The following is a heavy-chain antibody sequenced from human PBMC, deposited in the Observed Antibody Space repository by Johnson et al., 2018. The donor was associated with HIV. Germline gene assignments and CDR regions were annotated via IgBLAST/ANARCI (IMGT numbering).Heavy chain of an antibody. V-gene: IGHV3-64*01. J-gene: IGHJ3*02. CDR3: ARDLYDSSVGAFDI. Sequence: VQLVESGGGLVQPGGSLRLSCAASGFTFSTYAMHWVRQAPGKGLEYVSVISSNGGSTYYANSVKGRFTISRDNSKNTLYLQMGSLRAEDMAVYYCARDLYDSSVGAFDIWGQGTMVTVSS. CDR1: GFTFSTYA. D-gene: IGHD3-22*01. CDR2: ISSNGGST.